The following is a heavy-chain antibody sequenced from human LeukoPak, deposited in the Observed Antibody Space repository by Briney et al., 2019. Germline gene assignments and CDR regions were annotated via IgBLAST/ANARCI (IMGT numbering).Heavy chain of an antibody. D-gene: IGHD2-15*01. CDR2: IYYSGST. CDR3: ARMTPLPRYCSGGSCYYFDY. J-gene: IGHJ4*02. Sequence: SETLSLTCTVSGGSISSSSYYWSWIRQPPGKGLEWIGYIYYSGSTNYNPSLKSRATISVDTTKNQFSLKLSSVTAADTAVYYCARMTPLPRYCSGGSCYYFDYWGQGTLVTVSS. V-gene: IGHV4-61*01. CDR1: GGSISSSSYY.